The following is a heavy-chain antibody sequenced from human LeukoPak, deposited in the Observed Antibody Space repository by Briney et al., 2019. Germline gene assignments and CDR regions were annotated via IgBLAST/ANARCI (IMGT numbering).Heavy chain of an antibody. J-gene: IGHJ6*02. D-gene: IGHD6-19*01. CDR1: GFTFSIYW. V-gene: IGHV3-74*01. CDR2: INSDGSST. Sequence: GGSLRLSCAASGFTFSIYWMHWVRQAPGKGLVWVSRINSDGSSTSYADSVKGRFTISRDNAKNTLYLQMNSLRAEDTAVYYCARERGSGRVRYYYGMDVWGQGTTVTVSS. CDR3: ARERGSGRVRYYYGMDV.